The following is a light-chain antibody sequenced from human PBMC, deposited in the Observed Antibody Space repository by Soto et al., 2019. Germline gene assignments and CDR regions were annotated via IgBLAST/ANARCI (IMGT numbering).Light chain of an antibody. J-gene: IGKJ4*01. CDR1: QSVSSN. CDR2: DAS. Sequence: EIVMTQSPATLSVSPGERCTLSCRASQSVSSNLAWYQQKPGQAPRLLIYDASNRATGIPARFSGSGSGTDFTLTISSLEPEDFAVYYCQQRSNWPLTFGGGTKVDIK. CDR3: QQRSNWPLT. V-gene: IGKV3-11*01.